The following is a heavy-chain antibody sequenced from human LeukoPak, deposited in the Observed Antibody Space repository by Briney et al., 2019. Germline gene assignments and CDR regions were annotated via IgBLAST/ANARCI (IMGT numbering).Heavy chain of an antibody. D-gene: IGHD3-22*01. Sequence: SETLSLTCTVSGGSISSYYWSWIRQPPGKGLEWIGYIYYSGSTNYNPSLKSRVTISVDTSKNQFSLKLSSVTAADTAVYYCARPRGWYYDSSGWEYYFDYWGQGTLVTVSS. J-gene: IGHJ4*02. CDR3: ARPRGWYYDSSGWEYYFDY. CDR2: IYYSGST. V-gene: IGHV4-59*01. CDR1: GGSISSYY.